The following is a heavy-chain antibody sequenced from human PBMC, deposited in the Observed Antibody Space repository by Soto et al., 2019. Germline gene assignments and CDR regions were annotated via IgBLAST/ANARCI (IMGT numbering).Heavy chain of an antibody. CDR3: AKENYYGSGTPEGYFDY. V-gene: IGHV1-69*01. CDR2: IIPIFGTA. D-gene: IGHD3-10*01. J-gene: IGHJ4*02. Sequence: QVQLVQSGAEVKKPGPSVKVSCKASGGTFSSYAISWVRQAPGQGLEWMGGIIPIFGTANYAQKFQGRVTITADESTSTAYMELSSLRSEDTAVYYCAKENYYGSGTPEGYFDYWGQGTLVTVSS. CDR1: GGTFSSYA.